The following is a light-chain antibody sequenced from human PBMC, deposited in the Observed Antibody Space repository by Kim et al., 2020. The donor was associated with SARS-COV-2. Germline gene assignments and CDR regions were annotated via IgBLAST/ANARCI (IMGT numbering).Light chain of an antibody. CDR1: VSNIGAGYD. Sequence: VTVTCAGSVSNIGAGYDVHWYQQLPGTAPKLLIYGNSNRPSGVPDRFSGSKSGTSASLAITGLQAGDEADYYCQSYDSSLSGFAVFGGGTKLTVL. J-gene: IGLJ7*01. CDR3: QSYDSSLSGFAV. CDR2: GNS. V-gene: IGLV1-40*01.